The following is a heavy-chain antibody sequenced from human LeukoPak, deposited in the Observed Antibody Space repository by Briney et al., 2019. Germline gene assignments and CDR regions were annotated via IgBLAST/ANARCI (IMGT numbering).Heavy chain of an antibody. Sequence: GGSLRLSCAASGFTFSSYWMSWVRQAPGKGLEWVANIKQDGSEKYYSDSVKGRFTISRDNAQNSLYLQMNRLRAEDTAVYYCARDRYYDFWSGYYLLDYWGQGTLVTVSS. CDR1: GFTFSSYW. CDR2: IKQDGSEK. D-gene: IGHD3-3*01. V-gene: IGHV3-7*01. CDR3: ARDRYYDFWSGYYLLDY. J-gene: IGHJ4*02.